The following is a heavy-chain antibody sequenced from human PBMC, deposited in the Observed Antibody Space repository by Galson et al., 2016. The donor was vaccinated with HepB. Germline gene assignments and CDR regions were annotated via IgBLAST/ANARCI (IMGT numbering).Heavy chain of an antibody. J-gene: IGHJ4*02. CDR3: ARTESGEVGTTTSMVGY. V-gene: IGHV4-4*02. CDR1: GGSISSSDW. CDR2: VFHSGTT. Sequence: SETLSLTCAVSGGSISSSDWWSWVRQPPGQGLEWIGEVFHSGTTNYNPSLKSRVTISVDTSKNQFTLKMSSVTAADSAVYYCARTESGEVGTTTSMVGYWGQGTLVTVSS. D-gene: IGHD1-26*01.